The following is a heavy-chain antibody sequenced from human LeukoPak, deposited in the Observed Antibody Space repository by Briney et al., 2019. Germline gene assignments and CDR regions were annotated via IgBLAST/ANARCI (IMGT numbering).Heavy chain of an antibody. CDR2: INHSGST. Sequence: PSETLSLTCAVYGGSFSGYYWSWIRQPPGKGLEWIGEINHSGSTNYNPSRKSRVTISVDTSKNQFSLKLSSVTAADTAVYYCARSSDETPDAFDIWGQGTMVTVSS. D-gene: IGHD3-10*01. V-gene: IGHV4-34*01. J-gene: IGHJ3*02. CDR3: ARSSDETPDAFDI. CDR1: GGSFSGYY.